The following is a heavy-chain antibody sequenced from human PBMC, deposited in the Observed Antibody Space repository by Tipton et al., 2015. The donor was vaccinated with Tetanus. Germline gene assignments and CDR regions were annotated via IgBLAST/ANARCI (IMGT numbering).Heavy chain of an antibody. J-gene: IGHJ6*03. CDR1: GVTVSGNY. CDR2: IYTGGSA. D-gene: IGHD4-17*01. V-gene: IGHV3-53*01. Sequence: SGVTVSGNYMSWVRQAPGKGLEWVSVIYTGGSADYTDSVKGRFTISRDNSNNSLSLQMNSLRIDDTAVYYCARDLTPVTTGGGYYYMDVWGKGTTVTVSS. CDR3: ARDLTPVTTGGGYYYMDV.